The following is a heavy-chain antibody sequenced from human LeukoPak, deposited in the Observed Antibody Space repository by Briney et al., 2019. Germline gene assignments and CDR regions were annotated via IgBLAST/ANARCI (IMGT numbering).Heavy chain of an antibody. CDR1: GYTFTSYD. Sequence: GASVKVSCKASGYTFTSYDINWVRQATGQGLEWMGWMNPNSGNTGYAQKFQGRVTMTTDTSTSTAYMELRSLRSDDTAVYYCARDLKRGYSSGRYSWGTGSSNDYWGQGTLVTVSS. V-gene: IGHV1-8*01. J-gene: IGHJ4*02. CDR3: ARDLKRGYSSGRYSWGTGSSNDY. CDR2: MNPNSGNT. D-gene: IGHD6-19*01.